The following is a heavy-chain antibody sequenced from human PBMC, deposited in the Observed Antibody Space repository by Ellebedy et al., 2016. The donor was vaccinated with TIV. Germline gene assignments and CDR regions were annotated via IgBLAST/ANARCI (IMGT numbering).Heavy chain of an antibody. CDR2: INPSGGSGGST. J-gene: IGHJ5*02. CDR1: GYSFTTYY. D-gene: IGHD2-21*01. Sequence: ASVKVSCXASGYSFTTYYIHWVRQAPGQGLEWMGIINPSGGSGGSTSYAQKFQGRITMTRDTSITTAYMELNSLTSDDTAVYYCARAAVVGYYWFNPWGQGTLITVSS. V-gene: IGHV1-46*01. CDR3: ARAAVVGYYWFNP.